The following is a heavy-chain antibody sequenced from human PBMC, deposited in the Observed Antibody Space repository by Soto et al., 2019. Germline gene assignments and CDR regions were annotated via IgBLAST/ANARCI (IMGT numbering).Heavy chain of an antibody. J-gene: IGHJ5*02. D-gene: IGHD2-15*01. CDR3: ARFLPEHSHLSCFSAS. CDR2: VSVDNGYT. Sequence: QVQLVQSGGEVKKPGASVKVSCKASGYTFSQYGISWVRQAPGQGLEWMAWVSVDNGYTNYAQKSHGRATMTTYTATSTPYMELECSKSDDTALYCCARFLPEHSHLSCFSASWSQSTLVNVSS. CDR1: GYTFSQYG. V-gene: IGHV1-18*01.